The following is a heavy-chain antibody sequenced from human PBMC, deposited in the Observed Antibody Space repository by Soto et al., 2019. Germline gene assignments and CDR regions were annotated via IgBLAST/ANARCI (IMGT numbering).Heavy chain of an antibody. V-gene: IGHV4-39*01. CDR2: IYYSGST. Sequence: SSETLSLTCTVSGGSISSSSYYWGWIRQPPGKGLEWIGSIYYSGSTYYNPSLKSRVTISVDTSKNEFSLKLSSVTAADTAVYYCARHDSGYENWFDPWGQGTLVTVSS. CDR3: ARHDSGYENWFDP. J-gene: IGHJ5*02. D-gene: IGHD5-12*01. CDR1: GGSISSSSYY.